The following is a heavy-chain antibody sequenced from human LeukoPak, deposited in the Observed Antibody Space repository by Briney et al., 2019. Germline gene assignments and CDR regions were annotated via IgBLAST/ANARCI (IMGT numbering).Heavy chain of an antibody. CDR2: ISRSGSTI. V-gene: IGHV3-48*03. CDR1: GLTFSSHD. CDR3: ATERAGERRRPLLSYYYMAV. Sequence: GGSLRLSCAASGLTFSSHDMNWVRQAPGKGLEWVSYISRSGSTIYYAHSVKSRFTISRDNSKNSLYLQMNSLRAEDMAVYYCATERAGERRRPLLSYYYMAVWGKGTTLTISS. J-gene: IGHJ6*03. D-gene: IGHD3-16*01.